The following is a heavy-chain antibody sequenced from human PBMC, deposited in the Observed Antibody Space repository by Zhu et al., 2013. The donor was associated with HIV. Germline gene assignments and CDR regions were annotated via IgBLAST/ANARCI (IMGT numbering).Heavy chain of an antibody. CDR3: TRDTPYGDSDY. CDR2: IRSKAYGGTT. D-gene: IGHD4-17*01. Sequence: VQLVESGGGLVQPGRSLRLSCTASGFTFGDYAMSWVRQAPGKGLEWVGFIRSKAYGGTTEYAASVKGRLTISRDDSKSIAYLQMNSLKTEDTAVYYCTRDTPYGDSDYWGQGTLVTVSS. J-gene: IGHJ4*02. V-gene: IGHV3-49*04. CDR1: GFTFGDYA.